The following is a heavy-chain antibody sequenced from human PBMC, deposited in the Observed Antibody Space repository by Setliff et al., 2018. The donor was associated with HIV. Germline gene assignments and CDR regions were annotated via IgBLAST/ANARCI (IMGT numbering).Heavy chain of an antibody. CDR1: GGSFSDYY. D-gene: IGHD2-2*01. CDR3: ARGHPIVPTGLVSFYFDH. J-gene: IGHJ4*02. Sequence: PSETLSLTCAVYGGSFSDYYWSWIRQSPGKGLEWIGEIDHSGSTDDNPSLKSRVTISVDTSKNQFSLKLSSVSAADTAVYYCARGHPIVPTGLVSFYFDHWGQGTLVTVSS. CDR2: IDHSGST. V-gene: IGHV4-34*01.